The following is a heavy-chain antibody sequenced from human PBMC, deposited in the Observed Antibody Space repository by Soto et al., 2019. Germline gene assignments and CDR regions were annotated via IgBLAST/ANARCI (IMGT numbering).Heavy chain of an antibody. J-gene: IGHJ2*01. CDR2: ISGSGGST. CDR1: GFTFSSYA. V-gene: IGHV3-23*01. D-gene: IGHD3-3*01. CDR3: AKDASSGITSFDL. Sequence: PGGSLRLSCAASGFTFSSYAMSWVRQAPGKGLEGVSTISGSGGSTYYADSVKGRFTISRDNSKNTLYLQMNSLRAEDTALYYCAKDASSGITSFDLWGRGTLVTVSS.